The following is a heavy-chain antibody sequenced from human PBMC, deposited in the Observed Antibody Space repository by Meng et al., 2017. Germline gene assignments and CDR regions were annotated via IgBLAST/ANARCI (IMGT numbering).Heavy chain of an antibody. CDR1: GFTFRNYW. Sequence: VRLVEFGGGLVMVGGALRLSCTASGFTFRNYWMHWVRQAPGKVLVWVSRIKPDGTMTVYADSVKGRFTISRDNAKNTLYLQMNSLRSDDTAVYYCARSDWFDPWGQGTLVTVSS. J-gene: IGHJ5*02. V-gene: IGHV3-74*01. CDR2: IKPDGTMT. CDR3: ARSDWFDP.